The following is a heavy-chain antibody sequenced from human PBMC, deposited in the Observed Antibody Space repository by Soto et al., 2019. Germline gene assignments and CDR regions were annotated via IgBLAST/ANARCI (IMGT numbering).Heavy chain of an antibody. J-gene: IGHJ6*02. CDR2: IKSKTDGGTT. CDR3: TTPPAYYHYYGMDV. Sequence: PGGSLRLSCAASGFTFSNAWMNWVRQAPGKGLEWVGRIKSKTDGGTTDYAAPVKGRFTISRDNSKNTLYLQMNSLKTEDTAVYYCTTPPAYYHYYGMDVWGQGTTVTVSS. V-gene: IGHV3-15*07. CDR1: GFTFSNAW.